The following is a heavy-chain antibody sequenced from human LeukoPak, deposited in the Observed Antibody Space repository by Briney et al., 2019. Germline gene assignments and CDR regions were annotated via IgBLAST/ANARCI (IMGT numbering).Heavy chain of an antibody. CDR3: ARGSTFGEASLNY. CDR2: INPNSGGT. J-gene: IGHJ4*02. V-gene: IGHV1-2*02. Sequence: ASVKVSCKASGYTFTGYYMHWVRQAPGQGLEWMGWINPNSGGTNYAQKFQGRVTMTRDTSISTAYMELSRLRSDDTAVYYCARGSTFGEASLNYWGQGTLVTVSS. D-gene: IGHD3-3*01. CDR1: GYTFTGYY.